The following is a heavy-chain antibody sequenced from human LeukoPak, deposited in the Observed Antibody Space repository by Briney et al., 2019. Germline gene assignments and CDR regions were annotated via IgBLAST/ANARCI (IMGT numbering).Heavy chain of an antibody. CDR3: AKVSAKSGSYYFDY. Sequence: SETLSLTCTVSGGSITGSHWSWLRQSAGKGLEWIGRIYSSGTTNYNPSLKSRVTMSLDTSKNQFSLNLSSVTAADTAVYYCAKVSAKSGSYYFDYWGQGTLVTVSS. CDR2: IYSSGTT. J-gene: IGHJ4*02. CDR1: GGSITGSH. V-gene: IGHV4-4*07. D-gene: IGHD1-26*01.